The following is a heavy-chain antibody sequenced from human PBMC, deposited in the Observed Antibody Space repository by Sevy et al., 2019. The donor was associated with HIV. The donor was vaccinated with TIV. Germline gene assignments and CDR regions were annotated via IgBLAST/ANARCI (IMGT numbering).Heavy chain of an antibody. CDR3: ARGGRGYDSSGYSYYFDY. CDR1: GFTFSSYE. Sequence: GSLRLSCAASGFTFSSYEMNWVRQAPGKGLEWVSYISSSGSTIYYADSVKGRFTISRDNAKNSLYLQMNSLRAEDTAVYYCARGGRGYDSSGYSYYFDYWGQGTLVTVSS. V-gene: IGHV3-48*03. CDR2: ISSSGSTI. D-gene: IGHD3-22*01. J-gene: IGHJ4*02.